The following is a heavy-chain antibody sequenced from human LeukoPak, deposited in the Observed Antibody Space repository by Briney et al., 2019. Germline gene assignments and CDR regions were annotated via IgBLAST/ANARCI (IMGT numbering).Heavy chain of an antibody. V-gene: IGHV3-21*01. CDR2: ISSSSSYI. CDR3: AKDPGVVPAASYYFDY. D-gene: IGHD2-2*01. J-gene: IGHJ4*02. CDR1: GFTFSSYS. Sequence: NPGGSLRLSCAASGFTFSSYSMNWVRQAPGKGLEWVSSISSSSSYIYYADSVKGRFTISRDNAKNSLYLQMNSLRAEDTAVYYCAKDPGVVPAASYYFDYWGQGTLVTVSS.